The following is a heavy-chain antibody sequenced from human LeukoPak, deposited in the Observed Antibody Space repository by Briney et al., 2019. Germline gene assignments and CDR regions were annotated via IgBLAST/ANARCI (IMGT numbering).Heavy chain of an antibody. V-gene: IGHV4-39*02. J-gene: IGHJ5*01. D-gene: IGHD1-1*01. Sequence: SETLSLTCTVSGDSFPTTTYYWGWIRQPPGKGLEWIGSVYYTDGTYYNPSLKSRLTISLDTSKNQFSLKLSSVTAADTALYYCTKERAGTIVDSWGQGALVTVSS. CDR3: TKERAGTIVDS. CDR2: VYYTDGT. CDR1: GDSFPTTTYY.